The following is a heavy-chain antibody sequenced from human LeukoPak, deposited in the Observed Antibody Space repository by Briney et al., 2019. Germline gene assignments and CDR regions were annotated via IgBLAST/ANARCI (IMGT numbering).Heavy chain of an antibody. CDR1: GGSFSGYY. Sequence: SETLSLTCAVYGGSFSGYYWSWIRQPPGKGLEWIGEINHSGSTNYNPSLKSRVTISVDTSKNQFSLKLSSVTAADTAVYYCASNPSYWGQGTLVTVSS. J-gene: IGHJ4*02. CDR3: ASNPSY. V-gene: IGHV4-34*01. D-gene: IGHD1-14*01. CDR2: INHSGST.